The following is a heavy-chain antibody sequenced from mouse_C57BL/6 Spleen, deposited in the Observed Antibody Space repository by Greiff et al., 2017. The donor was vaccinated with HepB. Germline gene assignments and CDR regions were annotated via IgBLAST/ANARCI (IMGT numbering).Heavy chain of an antibody. Sequence: QVHVKQPGAELVKPGASVKMSCKASGYTFTSYWITWVKQRPGQGLEWIGDIYPGSGSTNYNEKFKSKATLTVDTSSSTAYMQLSSLTSEDSAVYYCARRSYGLDVWGTGTTVTVSS. CDR3: ARRSYGLDV. J-gene: IGHJ1*03. V-gene: IGHV1-55*01. D-gene: IGHD1-1*01. CDR1: GYTFTSYW. CDR2: IYPGSGST.